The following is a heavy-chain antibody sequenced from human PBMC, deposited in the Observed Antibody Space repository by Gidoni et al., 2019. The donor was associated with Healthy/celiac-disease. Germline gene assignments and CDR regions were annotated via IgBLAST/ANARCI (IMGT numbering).Heavy chain of an antibody. CDR1: GFSFSPNGVG. D-gene: IGHD2-2*02. CDR2: IYWDDGK. Sequence: QITLKESGPTLVKPTQTLTLTCTFSGFSFSPNGVGVGWIRQPPGKALEWLALIYWDDGKRFSPSLKSRLSITKDTSKNQVVLTMTTVDPVDTATYYCAKYLAGSHFDSWGQGTLVTVSS. CDR3: AKYLAGSHFDS. V-gene: IGHV2-5*02. J-gene: IGHJ4*02.